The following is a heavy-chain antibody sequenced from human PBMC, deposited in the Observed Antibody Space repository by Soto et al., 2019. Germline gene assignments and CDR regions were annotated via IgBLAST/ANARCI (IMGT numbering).Heavy chain of an antibody. J-gene: IGHJ5*02. CDR2: ISYDGSNK. Sequence: GGSLRLSCAASGFTFISYGMHWVRQAPGKGLEWVAVISYDGSNKYYADSVKGRFTISRDNSKNTLYLQMNSLRAEDTAVYYCAKGPSIAALGWFDPWGQGTLVTVSS. V-gene: IGHV3-30*18. D-gene: IGHD6-6*01. CDR1: GFTFISYG. CDR3: AKGPSIAALGWFDP.